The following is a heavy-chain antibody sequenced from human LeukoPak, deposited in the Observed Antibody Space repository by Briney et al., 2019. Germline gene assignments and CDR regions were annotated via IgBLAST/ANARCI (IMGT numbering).Heavy chain of an antibody. CDR3: ARLNPPCSSTSCYGYGDYGTGLDP. D-gene: IGHD2-2*01. CDR1: GYTFTGYY. V-gene: IGHV1-2*02. J-gene: IGHJ5*02. CDR2: INPNSGGT. Sequence: ASVKVSCKASGYTFTGYYMHWVRQAPGQGLEWMGWINPNSGGTNYAQKFQGRVTMTRDTSISTAYMELSRPRSDDTAVYYCARLNPPCSSTSCYGYGDYGTGLDPWGQGTLVTVSS.